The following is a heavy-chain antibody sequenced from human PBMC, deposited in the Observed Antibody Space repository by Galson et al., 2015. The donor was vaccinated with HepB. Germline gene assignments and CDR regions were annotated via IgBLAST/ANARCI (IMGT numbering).Heavy chain of an antibody. CDR2: ISGSGGGT. CDR3: AKYLLSGTNSPFDY. CDR1: GFTFSSCA. Sequence: SLRLSCAASGFTFSSCAMSWVRQAPGKGLEWVSTISGSGGGTYYADSVKGRFTISRDNSKNTRYLQMNSLRADDTAVYYCAKYLLSGTNSPFDYWGQGTLVTVSS. V-gene: IGHV3-23*01. J-gene: IGHJ4*02. D-gene: IGHD1-14*01.